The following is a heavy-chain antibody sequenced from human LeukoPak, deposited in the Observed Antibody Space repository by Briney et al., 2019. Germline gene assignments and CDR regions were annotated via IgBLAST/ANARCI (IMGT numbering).Heavy chain of an antibody. J-gene: IGHJ4*02. CDR3: AAFMVRGVIVEDY. CDR1: GFTFSSYA. V-gene: IGHV3-23*01. Sequence: GGSLRLSCAASGFTFSSYAMSWVRRAPGKGLEWVSAISGSGGSTYYADSVKGRFTISRDNSKNTLYLQMNSLRAEDTAVYYCAAFMVRGVIVEDYWGQGTLVTVSS. D-gene: IGHD3-10*01. CDR2: ISGSGGST.